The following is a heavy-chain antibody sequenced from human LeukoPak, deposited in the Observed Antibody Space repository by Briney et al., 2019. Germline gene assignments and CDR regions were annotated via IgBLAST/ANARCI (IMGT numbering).Heavy chain of an antibody. Sequence: KPSETLSLTCAVYGGSFSGYYWSWIRQPPGKGLEWIGEINHSGSTNYNPSLKSRVTISVDTSKNQFSLKLNSVTAADTAVYYCARDRTLYYFDYWGQGTLVTVSS. CDR2: INHSGST. CDR3: ARDRTLYYFDY. J-gene: IGHJ4*02. V-gene: IGHV4-34*01. CDR1: GGSFSGYY. D-gene: IGHD2/OR15-2a*01.